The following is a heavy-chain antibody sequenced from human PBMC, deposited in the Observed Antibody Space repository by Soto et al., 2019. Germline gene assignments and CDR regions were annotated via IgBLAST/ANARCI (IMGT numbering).Heavy chain of an antibody. CDR3: ARVGMSTRIAFDV. D-gene: IGHD2-21*01. J-gene: IGHJ4*02. CDR2: IHHSGDT. V-gene: IGHV4-4*03. CDR1: GASIDSGDW. Sequence: QVQLQESGAGLVKPPGTLSLTCDISGASIDSGDWWNWVRQPPGKGLEWIGEIHHSGDTNYNPSLKSRVTISLDQSKSHFSLRLNSVTAADTAVYYCARVGMSTRIAFDVWGQGILVTVSS.